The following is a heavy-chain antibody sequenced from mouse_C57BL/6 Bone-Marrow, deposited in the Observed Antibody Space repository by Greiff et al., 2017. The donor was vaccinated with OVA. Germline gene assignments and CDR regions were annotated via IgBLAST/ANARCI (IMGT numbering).Heavy chain of an antibody. J-gene: IGHJ4*01. V-gene: IGHV1-63*01. CDR2: IYPGGGYT. Sequence: QVQLQQSGAELVRPGTSVKMSCKASGYTFTNYWIGWAKQRPGHGLEWIGDIYPGGGYTNYNEKFKGKATLTADKSSSTAYMQFSSLTSVDSAIYFCAIIYDGFSYAMDYWGQGTSVTVSS. CDR3: AIIYDGFSYAMDY. CDR1: GYTFTNYW. D-gene: IGHD2-3*01.